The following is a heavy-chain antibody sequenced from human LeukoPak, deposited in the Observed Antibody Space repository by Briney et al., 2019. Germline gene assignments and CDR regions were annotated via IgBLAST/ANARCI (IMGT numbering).Heavy chain of an antibody. Sequence: SETLSLTCTVSGGSISSSSYYWGWIRQPPGKGLEWIGSIYYSGSTYYNPSLKSRVTISVDTSKNQFSLKLSSVTAADTAVYYCARKAEDKFDYWGQGTLVTVSS. V-gene: IGHV4-39*01. CDR3: ARKAEDKFDY. CDR2: IYYSGST. CDR1: GGSISSSSYY. D-gene: IGHD6-25*01. J-gene: IGHJ4*02.